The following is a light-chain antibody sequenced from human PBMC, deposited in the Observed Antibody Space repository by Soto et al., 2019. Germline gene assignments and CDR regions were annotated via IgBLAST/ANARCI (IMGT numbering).Light chain of an antibody. J-gene: IGLJ1*01. V-gene: IGLV2-8*01. Sequence: QSVLTQPPSASGSRGQSVTISCTGTSSDVGTYDYVSWYQQHPGKAPKLMIYEVTKRPSGVPDRFSGSKSGNTASLTVSGLQSEDEADYYCYSYACSSYYVFGSGTKLTVL. CDR1: SSDVGTYDY. CDR2: EVT. CDR3: YSYACSSYYV.